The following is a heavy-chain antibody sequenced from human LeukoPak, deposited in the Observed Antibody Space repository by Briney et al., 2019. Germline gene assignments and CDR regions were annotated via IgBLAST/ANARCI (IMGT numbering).Heavy chain of an antibody. J-gene: IGHJ4*02. CDR2: IKEDGSEK. CDR3: AGYGKSKLDY. CDR1: GFTLSIYW. V-gene: IGHV3-7*05. D-gene: IGHD1-1*01. Sequence: PGGSLRLFCAASGFTLSIYWMRWVRQAPGKGLEWVANIKEDGSEKYYVDSVKGRFTISRDNAKNSLYLQMNSLRAEDTAVYYCAGYGKSKLDYWGQGTLVTVSS.